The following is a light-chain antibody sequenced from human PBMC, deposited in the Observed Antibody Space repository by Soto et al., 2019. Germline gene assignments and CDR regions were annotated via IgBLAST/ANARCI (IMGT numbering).Light chain of an antibody. CDR2: EVN. CDR1: TRDVGGYNF. CDR3: SSYTISNTLPFV. Sequence: QSALSQPASVSGSPGQSITISCTGTTRDVGGYNFVSWYQQYPGKAPKLMIYEVNNRPSGVSNRFSGSKSGNTASLTISGLQPADEADYYCSSYTISNTLPFVFGTGTKVTVL. V-gene: IGLV2-14*01. J-gene: IGLJ1*01.